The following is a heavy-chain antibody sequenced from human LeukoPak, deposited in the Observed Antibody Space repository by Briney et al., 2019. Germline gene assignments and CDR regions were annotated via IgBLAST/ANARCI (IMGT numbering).Heavy chain of an antibody. CDR2: IYYSGST. D-gene: IGHD3-9*01. J-gene: IGHJ4*02. Sequence: SETLSLTCTVSGGSISSYYWSWIRQPPGKGLEWIGYIYYSGSTTYNPSLKSRVTISVDTSKNHFSLKLSSVTAADTAVYYCARHEGYDILTGYSYYFDYWGQGTLVTVSS. V-gene: IGHV4-59*08. CDR1: GGSISSYY. CDR3: ARHEGYDILTGYSYYFDY.